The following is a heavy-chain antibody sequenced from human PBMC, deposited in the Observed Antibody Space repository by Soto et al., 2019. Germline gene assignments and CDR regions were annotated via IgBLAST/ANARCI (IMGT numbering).Heavy chain of an antibody. CDR3: VSMTAISFFDY. CDR1: GFTFSNYA. Sequence: PGGSLRLSCAPSGFTFSNYAMTWVRQAPGKGLEWVSVIYSGGSTYYADSVKGRFTISRDNSKNTLYLQMNSLRAEDTAVYYCVSMTAISFFDYWGQGTLVTVSS. V-gene: IGHV3-66*01. CDR2: IYSGGST. D-gene: IGHD2-21*02. J-gene: IGHJ4*02.